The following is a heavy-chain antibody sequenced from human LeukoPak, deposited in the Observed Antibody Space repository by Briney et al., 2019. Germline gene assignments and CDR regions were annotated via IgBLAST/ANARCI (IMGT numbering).Heavy chain of an antibody. J-gene: IGHJ4*02. D-gene: IGHD4-23*01. CDR3: ARSPGGNARTWLDY. CDR2: TNGATGNT. CDR1: GYTFTNYA. V-gene: IGHV1-3*02. Sequence: ASVKVSCKASGYTFTNYALHWVRQAPGQSLEWMGWTNGATGNTRFSQDFQGRLTITIDTSTSTGYVELSSLRSEDTAVYYCARSPGGNARTWLDYWGQGTLVTVSS.